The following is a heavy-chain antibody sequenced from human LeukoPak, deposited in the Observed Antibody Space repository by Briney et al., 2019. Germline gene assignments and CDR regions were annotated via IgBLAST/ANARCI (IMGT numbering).Heavy chain of an antibody. CDR3: ARAPRLGVDXXWFDP. V-gene: IGHV5-51*01. J-gene: IGHJ5*02. CDR1: GYSFTTYW. D-gene: IGHD3-3*01. CDR2: IYPGDSDT. Sequence: GESLKISCKGSGYSFTTYWIVWVRQMPGKGLEWMGIIYPGDSDTRYSPSFQGQVTISADKSISTAYLQWSSLKASDTAMYYCARAPRLGVDXXWFDPWGQXTLVTXSS.